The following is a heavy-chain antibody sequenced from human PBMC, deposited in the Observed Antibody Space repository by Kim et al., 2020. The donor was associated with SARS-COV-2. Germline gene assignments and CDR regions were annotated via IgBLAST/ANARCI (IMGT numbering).Heavy chain of an antibody. V-gene: IGHV4-39*01. CDR3: GRPRRLRGSACCSWIDP. Sequence: SETLSLTCTVSGGSISSNGYSWGWIRQPPGKGLEWIASISHSGSTYYNPSLKSRVTISVDTSKNQFSLKLSSVTAADTAVYYCGRPRRLRGSACCSWIDP. J-gene: IGHJ5*02. CDR2: ISHSGST. CDR1: GGSISSNGYS. D-gene: IGHD2-15*01.